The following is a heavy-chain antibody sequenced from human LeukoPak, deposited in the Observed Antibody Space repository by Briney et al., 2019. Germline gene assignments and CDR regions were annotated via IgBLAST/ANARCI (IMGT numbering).Heavy chain of an antibody. CDR3: AKTLSSSWYGDY. D-gene: IGHD6-13*01. Sequence: PGGSLRLSCAASGFTFSTYEMNWVRQAPGKGLEWVSYISSSGSTIYYADSVKGRFTISRDNSKNTLYLQMNSLRAEDTAEYYCAKTLSSSWYGDYWGQGTLVTVSS. V-gene: IGHV3-48*03. CDR1: GFTFSTYE. CDR2: ISSSGSTI. J-gene: IGHJ4*02.